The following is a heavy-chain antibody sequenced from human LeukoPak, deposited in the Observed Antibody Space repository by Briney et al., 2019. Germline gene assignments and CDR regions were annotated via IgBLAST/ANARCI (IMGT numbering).Heavy chain of an antibody. CDR3: ARDTYSSGWRIDY. J-gene: IGHJ4*02. CDR1: GGSISSGDYY. D-gene: IGHD6-19*01. Sequence: SQTLSLTCTVSGGSISSGDYYWSWIRQPPGKGLEWIGYIYYSGSTYYNPSLKSRVTISVDTSKNQFSLKLSSMTVADTAVYYCARDTYSSGWRIDYWGQGTLVTVSS. V-gene: IGHV4-30-4*01. CDR2: IYYSGST.